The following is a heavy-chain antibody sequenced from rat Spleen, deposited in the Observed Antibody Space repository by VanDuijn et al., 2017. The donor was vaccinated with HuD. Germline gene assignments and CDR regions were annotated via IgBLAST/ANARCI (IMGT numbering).Heavy chain of an antibody. D-gene: IGHD1-9*01. J-gene: IGHJ2*01. Sequence: EVQLVESDGGLVQPGRSLKLSCVASGFTFKNYWMTWIRQAPTKGLEWVATISYDGSSTYYRDSVKGRFTISRDNAKSTLSLQMDSLRSEDTATYYCARRHYGYTDYFDYWGQGVMVTVSS. CDR3: ARRHYGYTDYFDY. V-gene: IGHV5-29*01. CDR1: GFTFKNYW. CDR2: ISYDGSST.